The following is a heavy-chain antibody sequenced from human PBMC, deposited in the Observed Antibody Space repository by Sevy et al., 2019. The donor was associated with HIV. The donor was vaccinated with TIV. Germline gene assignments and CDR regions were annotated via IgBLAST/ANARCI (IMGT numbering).Heavy chain of an antibody. CDR2: ISFAGSEE. J-gene: IGHJ4*02. CDR1: GFSFSSHG. D-gene: IGHD6-19*01. Sequence: GGALRLSCAASGFSFSSHGMHWVRQAPGKGLEWVAVISFAGSEEYKADSVKGRFTISRDNSRNTLYLQMNSLRAEDTAVYYCARDSAYSSGWYLVAYWGQGTLVTVSS. CDR3: ARDSAYSSGWYLVAY. V-gene: IGHV3-30*03.